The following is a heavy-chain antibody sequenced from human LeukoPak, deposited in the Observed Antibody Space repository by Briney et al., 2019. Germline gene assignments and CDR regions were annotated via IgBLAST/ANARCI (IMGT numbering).Heavy chain of an antibody. D-gene: IGHD5-18*01. J-gene: IGHJ4*02. V-gene: IGHV5-51*01. CDR3: ARQGYSYGYDY. CDR2: IYPGDSDP. CDR1: GYSFTIYW. Sequence: GESLKISCKGSGYSFTIYWIGWVRQMPGKGLERMGIIYPGDSDPRYSPSFQGQITISADKSISTAYLQWSSLKASDTAIYYCARQGYSYGYDYWGQGTLVTVSS.